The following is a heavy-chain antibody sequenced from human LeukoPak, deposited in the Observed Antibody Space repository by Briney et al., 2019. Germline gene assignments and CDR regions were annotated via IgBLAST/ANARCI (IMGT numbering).Heavy chain of an antibody. CDR3: ARQATVVVPAARFDP. Sequence: PSETLSLTCTVSGGSISSSSYYWGWIRQPPGKGLEWIGSIYYSGSTYYNPSLKSRVTISVDTSKNQFSLKLSSVTAADTAVYYCARQATVVVPAARFDPWGQGTLVTVSS. CDR1: GGSISSSSYY. CDR2: IYYSGST. V-gene: IGHV4-39*01. D-gene: IGHD2-2*01. J-gene: IGHJ5*02.